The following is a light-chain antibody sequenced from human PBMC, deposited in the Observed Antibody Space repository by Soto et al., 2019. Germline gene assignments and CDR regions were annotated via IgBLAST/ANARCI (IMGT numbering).Light chain of an antibody. Sequence: EIVMTQSPATLSVSPGERATLSCRASQSVSSNLAWYQQKPGQAPRLLIYGASTRATGIPAWFSGSGSGTEFTLTIRSLQSEDFAVYYCQQYNNWPPWTFGQGTMVEIK. J-gene: IGKJ1*01. CDR3: QQYNNWPPWT. CDR1: QSVSSN. CDR2: GAS. V-gene: IGKV3-15*01.